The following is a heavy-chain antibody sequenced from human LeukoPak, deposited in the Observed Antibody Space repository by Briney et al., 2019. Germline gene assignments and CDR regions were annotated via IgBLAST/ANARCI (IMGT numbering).Heavy chain of an antibody. Sequence: GGSLRLSCAASGFTFTNAWMSWVRQAPGRGLEWVGRIKSKTGGGTTDYAAPVKGRFTISRDDSKNTLYLQMNSLKTEDTAVYYCTTGAYDILTGYYHWYFDLWGRGTLVTVSS. D-gene: IGHD3-9*01. CDR1: GFTFTNAW. J-gene: IGHJ2*01. CDR2: IKSKTGGGTT. CDR3: TTGAYDILTGYYHWYFDL. V-gene: IGHV3-15*01.